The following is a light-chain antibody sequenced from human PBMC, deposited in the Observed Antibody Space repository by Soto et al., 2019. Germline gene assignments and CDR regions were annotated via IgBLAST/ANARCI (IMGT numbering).Light chain of an antibody. CDR1: SSDVGTYNY. Sequence: QSALTQPPSVSGPPGQSVSISCSGTSSDVGTYNYVSWYQQHPGKAPKLMIYDVSKRPSGVPDRFSGSKSGNTASLTISGLQAEDEADYYCCSYAGGYTHAVFGGGTKVTVL. J-gene: IGLJ2*01. V-gene: IGLV2-11*01. CDR2: DVS. CDR3: CSYAGGYTHAV.